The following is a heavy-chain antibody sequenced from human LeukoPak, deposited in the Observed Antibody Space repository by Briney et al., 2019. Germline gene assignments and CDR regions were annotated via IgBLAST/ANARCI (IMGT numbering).Heavy chain of an antibody. CDR3: AKGGQPRQYYYMDV. CDR1: GFTFSSYG. D-gene: IGHD5-18*01. Sequence: GGSLRLSCAASGFTFSSYGMHWVRQAPGKGLEWVAVIWYGGSNKYYADSVKGRFTISRDNSKNTLYLQMNSLRAGDTAVYYCAKGGQPRQYYYMDVWGKGTTVTVSS. J-gene: IGHJ6*03. CDR2: IWYGGSNK. V-gene: IGHV3-33*08.